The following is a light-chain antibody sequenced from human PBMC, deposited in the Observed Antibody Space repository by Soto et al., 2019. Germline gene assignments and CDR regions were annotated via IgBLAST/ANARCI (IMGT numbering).Light chain of an antibody. CDR1: QSVSSN. J-gene: IGKJ4*01. Sequence: EIVMTQSPATLSVSPGERATLSCRASQSVSSNLAWYQQKPGQAPRLLIYGASTRATGIPARFSGSGSGTDFTLTISSLEPEDFAVYYCQQRYNILICGGGTKGDIK. CDR3: QQRYNILI. CDR2: GAS. V-gene: IGKV3D-15*01.